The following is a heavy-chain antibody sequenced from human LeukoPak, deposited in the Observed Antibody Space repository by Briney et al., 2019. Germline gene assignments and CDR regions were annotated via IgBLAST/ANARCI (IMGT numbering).Heavy chain of an antibody. Sequence: ASVKVSCKTSGYTFTDYYMHWVRQAPGQGLEWMGRINLRSGGTNYAQKFQGRVTVTRDTSISSVYMELSRLRSDDTAVYYCARFDFDNYYYYYMDVWGKGTTVTVSS. D-gene: IGHD3-9*01. CDR1: GYTFTDYY. CDR3: ARFDFDNYYYYYMDV. CDR2: INLRSGGT. J-gene: IGHJ6*03. V-gene: IGHV1-2*06.